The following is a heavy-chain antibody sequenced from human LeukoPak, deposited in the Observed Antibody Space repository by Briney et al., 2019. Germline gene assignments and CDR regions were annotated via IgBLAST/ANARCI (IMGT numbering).Heavy chain of an antibody. CDR2: ISGSGGST. V-gene: IGHV3-23*01. J-gene: IGHJ3*02. CDR3: AKGGGPPDAFDI. CDR1: GFTFSSYA. Sequence: GGTLRLSCAASGFTFSSYAMSWVRQAPGKGLEWVSAISGSGGSTYYADSVKGRFTISRDNSKNTLYLQMNSLRAEDTAVYYCAKGGGPPDAFDIWGQGTMVTVSS. D-gene: IGHD3-10*01.